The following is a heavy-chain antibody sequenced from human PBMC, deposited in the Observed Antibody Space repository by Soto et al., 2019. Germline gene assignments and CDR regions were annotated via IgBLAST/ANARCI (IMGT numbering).Heavy chain of an antibody. J-gene: IGHJ4*02. CDR2: IWYDGSNK. D-gene: IGHD3-3*01. CDR3: ARAYYGFWSPLKN. Sequence: QVQLVESGGGVVQPGRSLRLSCAASGFTFSSYGMHWVRQAPGKGLEWVAVIWYDGSNKYYADSVKGRFTISRDNSKNTLYLQMNSLRAEDTAVYYCARAYYGFWSPLKNWGQGTLVTVSS. CDR1: GFTFSSYG. V-gene: IGHV3-33*01.